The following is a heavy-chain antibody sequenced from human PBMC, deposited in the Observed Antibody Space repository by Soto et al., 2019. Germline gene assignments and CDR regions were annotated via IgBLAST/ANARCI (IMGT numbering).Heavy chain of an antibody. J-gene: IGHJ3*01. CDR1: GFSFSRYG. CDR2: ISYDESTT. Sequence: GGSLRLSCAATGFSFSRYGIIWIRHAAGKGLEWVAVISYDESTTFYADSVKGRFTISRDNSKNTLFLQMNSLRPEDTAVYYCSKAMIGSYDSDAFDVWGQGTMVTVSS. CDR3: SKAMIGSYDSDAFDV. D-gene: IGHD3-22*01. V-gene: IGHV3-30*18.